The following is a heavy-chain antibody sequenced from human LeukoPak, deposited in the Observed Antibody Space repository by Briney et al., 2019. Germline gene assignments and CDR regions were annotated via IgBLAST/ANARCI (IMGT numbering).Heavy chain of an antibody. J-gene: IGHJ4*02. D-gene: IGHD4-11*01. CDR2: ISGHNGNT. CDR1: GYAFSSYI. V-gene: IGHV1-18*01. Sequence: GASVKVSCKASGYAFSSYIISWLRQVPGQGLEWMGWISGHNGNTDLAQKFKDRVTLTTDTSTSTAYMELRSLTSDDTALYYCARVPVSGTGARFDYWRQGTLVTVSS. CDR3: ARVPVSGTGARFDY.